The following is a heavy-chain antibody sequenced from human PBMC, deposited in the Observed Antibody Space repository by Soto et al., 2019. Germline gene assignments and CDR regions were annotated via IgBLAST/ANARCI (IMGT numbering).Heavy chain of an antibody. Sequence: PGGSLRLSCAASGFTVIRNYMSWVLQAPWKGLEWVSVIYSGGSTYYADSVKGRFTISRDNSKNTLYLQMNSLRAEDTAVYYCARAKKLRDFDWSMCFDDWGQGTLVTVSS. CDR2: IYSGGST. V-gene: IGHV3-66*01. J-gene: IGHJ4*02. CDR1: GFTVIRNY. CDR3: ARAKKLRDFDWSMCFDD. D-gene: IGHD3-9*01.